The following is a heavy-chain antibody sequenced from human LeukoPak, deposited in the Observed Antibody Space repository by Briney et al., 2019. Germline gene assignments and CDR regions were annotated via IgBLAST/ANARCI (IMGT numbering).Heavy chain of an antibody. J-gene: IGHJ2*01. CDR3: VKSGGYATAIRYFDL. D-gene: IGHD2-21*02. CDR2: ISGSGRTI. Sequence: GGSLRLSCTASGITFSDYSMHWVRQAPSKGLEWVSYISGSGRTIYYADSVKGRFTISRDNAKNSLYLQMDSLRTEDTALYYCVKSGGYATAIRYFDLWGRGTLVTVSS. V-gene: IGHV3-48*04. CDR1: GITFSDYS.